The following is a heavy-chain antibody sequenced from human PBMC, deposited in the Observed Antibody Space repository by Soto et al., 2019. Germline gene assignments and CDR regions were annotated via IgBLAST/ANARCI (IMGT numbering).Heavy chain of an antibody. CDR3: ARGRYCLTGRCFPNWFDS. V-gene: IGHV4-30-4*01. CDR2: IYKSTTT. CDR1: GDSISTVDYF. J-gene: IGHJ5*01. D-gene: IGHD2-15*01. Sequence: SETLSLTCSVSGDSISTVDYFWAWIRQPPGQALEYIGYIYKSTTTYYNPSFESRIAISLDTSKSQFSLTVTSVTAADTAVYFCARGRYCLTGRCFPNWFDSWGQGTLVTVSS.